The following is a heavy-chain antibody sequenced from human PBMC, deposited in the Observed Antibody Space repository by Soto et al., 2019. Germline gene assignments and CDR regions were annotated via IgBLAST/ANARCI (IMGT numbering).Heavy chain of an antibody. J-gene: IGHJ6*02. CDR1: GFTFSSYG. CDR3: AKWGYDSSGHCYYYGMDV. D-gene: IGHD3-22*01. V-gene: IGHV3-30*18. Sequence: QVQLVESGGGVVQPGRSLRLSCAASGFTFSSYGMHWVRQAPGKGLEWVAVISYDGSNKYYADSVKGRFTISRDNSKNTLYLQMNSLRAEDTAVYYCAKWGYDSSGHCYYYGMDVWGQGTTVTVSS. CDR2: ISYDGSNK.